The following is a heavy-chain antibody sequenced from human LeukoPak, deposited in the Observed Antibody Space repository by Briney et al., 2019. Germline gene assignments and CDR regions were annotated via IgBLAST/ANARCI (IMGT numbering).Heavy chain of an antibody. Sequence: ASVKVSCKASGDTFIRYGISWVRQAPGQGLEWMGWINPNSGGTNYAQKFQGRVTMTRDTSISTAYMELSRLRSDDTAVYYCARENYGENNWFDPWGQGTLVTVSS. J-gene: IGHJ5*02. V-gene: IGHV1-2*02. CDR3: ARENYGENNWFDP. D-gene: IGHD4-17*01. CDR2: INPNSGGT. CDR1: GDTFIRYG.